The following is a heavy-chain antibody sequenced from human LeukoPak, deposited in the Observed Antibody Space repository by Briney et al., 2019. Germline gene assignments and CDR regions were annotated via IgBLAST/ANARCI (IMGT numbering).Heavy chain of an antibody. Sequence: GRSLRLSCAASGFTFSSYAMHWVRQAPGKGLEWVAVISYDGSNKYYADSVKGRFTISRDNSKNSLYLQMNSLRAEDTAVYYCAKDQLLGGSYTFDYWGQGTLVTVSS. J-gene: IGHJ4*02. V-gene: IGHV3-30-3*01. CDR3: AKDQLLGGSYTFDY. CDR1: GFTFSSYA. D-gene: IGHD1-26*01. CDR2: ISYDGSNK.